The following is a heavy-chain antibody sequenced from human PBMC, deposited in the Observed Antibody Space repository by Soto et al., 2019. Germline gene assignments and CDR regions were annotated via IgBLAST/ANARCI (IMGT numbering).Heavy chain of an antibody. Sequence: PGGSLRLSCAASGFTFRSFTMNWVRQAPGKGLEWVSTISSNSAYIYYTDEVKARFTSSRDTTNSSQHLQMNSLSTEDTAVYYCTRYASPDSSAGGCFDPWGPGTLVTVSS. CDR2: ISSNSAYI. D-gene: IGHD6-25*01. CDR1: GFTFRSFT. CDR3: TRYASPDSSAGGCFDP. J-gene: IGHJ5*02. V-gene: IGHV3-21*01.